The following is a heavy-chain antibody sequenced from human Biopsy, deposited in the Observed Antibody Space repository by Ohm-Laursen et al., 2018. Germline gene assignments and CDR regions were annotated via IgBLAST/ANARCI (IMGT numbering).Heavy chain of an antibody. J-gene: IGHJ1*01. CDR3: ATKLTGYFHH. D-gene: IGHD3-9*01. CDR2: NIPILGTG. Sequence: SVTVSRKPPGGTFSNYGVNWARQAPGQGLEWLGENIPILGTGNYAQKFQDRVTAAADTSTSTATMELRSLRSDDTAVYYCATKLTGYFHHWGQGTLVIVSS. V-gene: IGHV1-69*06. CDR1: GGTFSNYG.